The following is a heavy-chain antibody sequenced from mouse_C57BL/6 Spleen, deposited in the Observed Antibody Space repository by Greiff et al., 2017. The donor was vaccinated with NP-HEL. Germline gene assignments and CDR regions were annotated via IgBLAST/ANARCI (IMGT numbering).Heavy chain of an antibody. V-gene: IGHV5-15*04. J-gene: IGHJ2*01. CDR1: GFTFSDYG. D-gene: IGHD3-3*01. Sequence: EVKLQESGGGLVQPGGSLKLSCAASGFTFSDYGMAWVRQAPRKGPEWVAFISNLAYSIYYADTVTGRFTISRENAKNPLYLEMSSLRSEDTAMYYCARRAGDGFDYWGQGTTLTVSS. CDR2: ISNLAYSI. CDR3: ARRAGDGFDY.